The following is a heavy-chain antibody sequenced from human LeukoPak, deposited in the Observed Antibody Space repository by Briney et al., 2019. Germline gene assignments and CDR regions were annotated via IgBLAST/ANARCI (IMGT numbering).Heavy chain of an antibody. CDR3: ARDTQGVRGVIRDPDY. V-gene: IGHV1-8*01. CDR2: MNPNSGHT. Sequence: ASVKVSCKASGYTFTSYDINWVRQATGQGLEWVGWMNPNSGHTGYAQKFQGRVTMSRNTSISTAYMEQSSLRSEDAAVYYCARDTQGVRGVIRDPDYWGQGTLVTVSS. J-gene: IGHJ4*02. CDR1: GYTFTSYD. D-gene: IGHD3-10*01.